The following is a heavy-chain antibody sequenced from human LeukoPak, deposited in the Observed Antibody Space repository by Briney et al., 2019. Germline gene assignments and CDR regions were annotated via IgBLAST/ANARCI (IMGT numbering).Heavy chain of an antibody. CDR3: ARRDVRGWLGDFDH. D-gene: IGHD3-16*01. CDR1: GYSFTSYW. J-gene: IGHJ4*02. Sequence: GESLKISCKGSGYSFTSYWIGWVRQMPGKGLEWMGIIYPGDSDTRYSPSFQGQVTISVDKSISTAHLQWSSLKASDTAMYYCARRDVRGWLGDFDHWGQGTLVPVSS. CDR2: IYPGDSDT. V-gene: IGHV5-51*01.